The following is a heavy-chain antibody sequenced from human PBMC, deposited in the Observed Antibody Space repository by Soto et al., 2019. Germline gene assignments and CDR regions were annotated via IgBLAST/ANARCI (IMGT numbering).Heavy chain of an antibody. CDR2: INPNSGGT. Sequence: QVQLVQSGAEVKKPGASVKVACKASGYTFTGYYMHWVRQAPGQGLEWMGWINPNSGGTNYAQKFQGWVTMTRDTSISTAYMELSRLRSDDTAVYYCARGGATSFGVVHYYYYGMDVWGQGTTVTVSS. V-gene: IGHV1-2*04. CDR1: GYTFTGYY. D-gene: IGHD3-3*01. CDR3: ARGGATSFGVVHYYYYGMDV. J-gene: IGHJ6*02.